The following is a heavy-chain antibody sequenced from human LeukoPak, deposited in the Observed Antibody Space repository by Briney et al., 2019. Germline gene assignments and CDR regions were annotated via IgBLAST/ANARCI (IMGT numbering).Heavy chain of an antibody. Sequence: GGSLRLSCAASGFTFSSYRMHWVRQAPGKGLVWVSRINSDGSSTSYADSVKGRFTISRDNSKNTLYLQMNSLRAEDTAVYYCALHGSSWYEDSPYYFDYWGQGTLVTVSS. V-gene: IGHV3-74*01. CDR1: GFTFSSYR. D-gene: IGHD6-13*01. J-gene: IGHJ4*02. CDR2: INSDGSST. CDR3: ALHGSSWYEDSPYYFDY.